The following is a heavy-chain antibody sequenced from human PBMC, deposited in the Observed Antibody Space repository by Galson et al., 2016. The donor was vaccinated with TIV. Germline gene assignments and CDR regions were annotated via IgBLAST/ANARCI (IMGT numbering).Heavy chain of an antibody. D-gene: IGHD3-9*01. CDR1: GYKFIGYH. V-gene: IGHV1-2*02. Sequence: SVKVSCKASGYKFIGYHVHWVRQAPGQGLEWMGWIKPNRGDTNVAQKFRGRVTMTRDTSLTTAYLELSGLRSDDTAVYYCERGFGVFTGNYLPKDFDYWGQGTLVTVSS. J-gene: IGHJ4*02. CDR3: ERGFGVFTGNYLPKDFDY. CDR2: IKPNRGDT.